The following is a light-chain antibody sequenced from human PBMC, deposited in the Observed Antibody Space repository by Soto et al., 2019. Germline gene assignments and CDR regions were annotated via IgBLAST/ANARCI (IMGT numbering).Light chain of an antibody. Sequence: QSALTQPASVSGSPGQSITISFTGTSSDVGAYDYVSWYQQHPGKAPKFMLYEVSNRPSGLSDRFSGSKSGNTASLTISGLQAEDEADYYCSSFTTSKTWVFGGGTKLTVL. J-gene: IGLJ3*02. CDR2: EVS. CDR3: SSFTTSKTWV. V-gene: IGLV2-14*01. CDR1: SSDVGAYDY.